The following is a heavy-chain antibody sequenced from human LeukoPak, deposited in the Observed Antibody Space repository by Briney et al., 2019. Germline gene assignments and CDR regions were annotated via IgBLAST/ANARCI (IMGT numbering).Heavy chain of an antibody. V-gene: IGHV4-34*01. J-gene: IGHJ5*02. CDR1: GGSFSGYY. D-gene: IGHD3-10*01. CDR3: ARSRVSYGSGSYGNWFDP. Sequence: SETLSLTCAVYGGSFSGYYWSWTRQPPGKGLEWIGEINHGGSTNYNPSLKSRVTISADTSKNQFSLKLASVTAADTAVYYCARSRVSYGSGSYGNWFDPWGQGILVTVSS. CDR2: INHGGST.